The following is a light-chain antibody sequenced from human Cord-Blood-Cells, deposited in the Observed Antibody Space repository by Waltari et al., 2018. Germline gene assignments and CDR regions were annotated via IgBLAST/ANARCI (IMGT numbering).Light chain of an antibody. Sequence: QSALTQPASVSGSPGQSITTSCTGTSSDVGGYNYVSWYQQHPGKAPKLMIYDVSHRPSGVSNRFSGSKSGNTASLTISGLQAEDEADYYCSSYTSSSTWVFGGGTKLTVL. CDR3: SSYTSSSTWV. J-gene: IGLJ3*02. CDR1: SSDVGGYNY. V-gene: IGLV2-14*03. CDR2: DVS.